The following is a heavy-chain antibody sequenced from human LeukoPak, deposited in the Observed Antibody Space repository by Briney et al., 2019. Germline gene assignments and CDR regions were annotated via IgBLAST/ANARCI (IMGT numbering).Heavy chain of an antibody. CDR3: ARGAGHYYDSSGYYYA. V-gene: IGHV4-34*01. J-gene: IGHJ5*02. Sequence: PSETLSLTCAVYGGSFSGYYWSWIRQPPGKGLEWIGEINHSGSTYYNPSLKSRVTISVDTSKNQFSLKLSSVTAADTAVYYCARGAGHYYDSSGYYYAWGQGTLVTVSS. CDR1: GGSFSGYY. CDR2: INHSGST. D-gene: IGHD3-22*01.